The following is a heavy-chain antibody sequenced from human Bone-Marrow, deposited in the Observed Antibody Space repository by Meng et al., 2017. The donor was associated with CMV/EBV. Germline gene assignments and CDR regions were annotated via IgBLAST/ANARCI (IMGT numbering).Heavy chain of an antibody. Sequence: SGPTLVKPTQTLTLNCTFSGFSLTTSGMCVSWVRQPPGKALEWLALIDWDDDKYYSTSLKTRLTISKDTSKNQVVLTMTNMDPVDTATYYCARIPRYDSSGHYYYYGMDVWGQGTTVTVSS. CDR3: ARIPRYDSSGHYYYYGMDV. CDR1: GFSLTTSGMC. CDR2: IDWDDDK. V-gene: IGHV2-70*20. D-gene: IGHD3-22*01. J-gene: IGHJ6*02.